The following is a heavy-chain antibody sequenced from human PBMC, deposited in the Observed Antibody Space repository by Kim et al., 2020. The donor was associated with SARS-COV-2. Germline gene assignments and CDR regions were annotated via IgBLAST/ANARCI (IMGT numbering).Heavy chain of an antibody. Sequence: SETLSLTCAVYGGSFSGCNWCWIRQRPGKGLEWIGEINHSGSTNYNPSLNSRVTISVDTSKKQFSLKLTSVTAADAAVYFCARRLSNTSGWGSHYCDLWGQGTLVTASS. V-gene: IGHV4-34*01. CDR2: INHSGST. D-gene: IGHD3-10*01. J-gene: IGHJ4*02. CDR1: GGSFSGCN. CDR3: ARRLSNTSGWGSHYCDL.